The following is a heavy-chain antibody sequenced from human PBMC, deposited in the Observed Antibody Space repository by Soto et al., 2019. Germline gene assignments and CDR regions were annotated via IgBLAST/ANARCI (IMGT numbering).Heavy chain of an antibody. CDR1: GGTFSSFA. J-gene: IGHJ5*02. D-gene: IGHD3-16*01. Sequence: QVHLVQSGAEVKKPGSSVSVSCKASGGTFSSFAITWVRQAPGQGFEWMGEIIPICDTRNSAPKFQGRLTFTLHQATTTAYMELSTLTSSDACVFYFVQAGYANSHSLNLGFSCFEPWGKGNLVTVPS. CDR3: VQAGYANSHSLNLGFSCFEP. CDR2: IIPICDTR. V-gene: IGHV1-69*01.